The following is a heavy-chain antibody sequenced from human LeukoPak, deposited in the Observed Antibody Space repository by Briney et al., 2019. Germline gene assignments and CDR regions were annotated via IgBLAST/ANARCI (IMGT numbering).Heavy chain of an antibody. V-gene: IGHV3-48*03. CDR3: VRGLPIYDSNGYLFDY. J-gene: IGHJ4*02. D-gene: IGHD3-22*01. Sequence: GGSLRLSCAASGFSFSGYEMSWVRQAPGKGLEWVSHITITGTLTYYVDSVQGRFTISRDNAKNSLYLQLNSLRAEDTAVHYCVRGLPIYDSNGYLFDYWGQGTLVTVSS. CDR2: ITITGTLT. CDR1: GFSFSGYE.